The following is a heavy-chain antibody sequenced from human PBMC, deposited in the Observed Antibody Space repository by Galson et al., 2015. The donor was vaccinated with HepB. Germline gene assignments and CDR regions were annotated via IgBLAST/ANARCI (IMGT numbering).Heavy chain of an antibody. CDR1: GYSFGSYW. V-gene: IGHV5-10-1*01. Sequence: QSGAEVKKPGESLRISCEGSGYSFGSYWITWVRQMPGNGLEWMGRIDPRDSHTNYSPSFEGHVIISVDKSVNTAYLQWNSLRASDTAMYYCAVTLLRSGSIRYRPGISYLQYWGQGTLVTVSS. D-gene: IGHD3-16*02. CDR3: AVTLLRSGSIRYRPGISYLQY. J-gene: IGHJ4*02. CDR2: IDPRDSHT.